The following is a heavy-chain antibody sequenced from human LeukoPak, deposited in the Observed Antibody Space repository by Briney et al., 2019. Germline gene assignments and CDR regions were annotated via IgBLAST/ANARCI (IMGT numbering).Heavy chain of an antibody. D-gene: IGHD3-22*01. J-gene: IGHJ4*02. CDR2: IYYSGST. Sequence: SETLSLTCTVSGGSISSGGYYWSWIRQRPGKGLEWIGYIYYSGSTYYNPSLKSRVTISVDTSKNQFSLKLSSVTAADTAVYYCAREASRLRYYYDSSGYYDYWGQGTLVTVSS. CDR1: GGSISSGGYY. CDR3: AREASRLRYYYDSSGYYDY. V-gene: IGHV4-31*03.